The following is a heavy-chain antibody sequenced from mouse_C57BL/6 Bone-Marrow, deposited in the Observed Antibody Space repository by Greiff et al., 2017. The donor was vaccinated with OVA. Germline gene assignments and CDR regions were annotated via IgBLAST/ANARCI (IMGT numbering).Heavy chain of an antibody. Sequence: EVMLVESGGGLVQPGGSLKLSCAASGFTFSDYYMYWVRQTPEKRLEWVAYISNGGGSTYYPDTVKGRFTISRDNAKNTLYLQMSRLKSEDTAMYYCARLEGYGRYYFDYWGQGTTLTVSS. CDR1: GFTFSDYY. D-gene: IGHD1-1*01. J-gene: IGHJ2*01. CDR3: ARLEGYGRYYFDY. V-gene: IGHV5-12*01. CDR2: ISNGGGST.